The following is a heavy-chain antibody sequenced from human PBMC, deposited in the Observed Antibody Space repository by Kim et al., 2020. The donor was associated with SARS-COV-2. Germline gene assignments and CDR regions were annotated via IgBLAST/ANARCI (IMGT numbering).Heavy chain of an antibody. CDR2: ISGSGGST. V-gene: IGHV3-23*01. J-gene: IGHJ6*02. CDR1: GFTFSSYA. D-gene: IGHD5-12*01. Sequence: GGSLRLSCAASGFTFSSYAMSWVRQAPGKGLEWVSAISGSGGSTYYADSVKGRFTISRDNSKNTLYLQMNSLRAEDTAIYYCAKDKDIVATIFYYYYYGMDVWGQGTTVTVSS. CDR3: AKDKDIVATIFYYYYYGMDV.